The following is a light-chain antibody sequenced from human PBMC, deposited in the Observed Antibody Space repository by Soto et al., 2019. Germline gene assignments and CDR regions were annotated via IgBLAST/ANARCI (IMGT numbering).Light chain of an antibody. J-gene: IGLJ2*01. CDR3: SSYTGSSTV. CDR1: SSDVGGYNY. Sequence: QSALTQPASVSGSPGQSITISCTGTSSDVGGYNYVSWYQQHPGKAPKFMIYDVNNRPSGVSNRFSGSKSGNTASLIISGLQAEDEADYYCSSYTGSSTVFGGGTKLTVL. CDR2: DVN. V-gene: IGLV2-14*01.